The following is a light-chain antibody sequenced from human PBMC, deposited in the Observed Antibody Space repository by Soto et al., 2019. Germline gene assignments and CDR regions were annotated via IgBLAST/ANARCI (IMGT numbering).Light chain of an antibody. V-gene: IGKV3-15*01. J-gene: IGKJ5*01. CDR1: QSVGDN. CDR3: QQYNNWAIT. CDR2: GAS. Sequence: VMTQTPATLSVSPGERVTRSCRSSQSVGDNLALFQQKPGQGPRLLIYGASTRATGIPVRFSGGGSETDFTLTISSLRSEDSAVYLCQQYNNWAITFGQGTRLEIK.